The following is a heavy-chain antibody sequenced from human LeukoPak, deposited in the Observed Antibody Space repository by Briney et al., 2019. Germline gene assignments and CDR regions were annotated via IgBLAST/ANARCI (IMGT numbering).Heavy chain of an antibody. CDR3: ARGQSPLVSCSSYFDY. CDR2: INHSGST. D-gene: IGHD6-6*01. J-gene: IGHJ4*02. CDR1: GGSFSGYY. Sequence: SETLSLTCAVYGGSFSGYYWSWIRQPPGKGLEWIGEINHSGSTNYNPSLKSRVTISVDTSKNQFSLKLSSVTAADTAVYYCARGQSPLVSCSSYFDYWGQGTLVTVSS. V-gene: IGHV4-34*01.